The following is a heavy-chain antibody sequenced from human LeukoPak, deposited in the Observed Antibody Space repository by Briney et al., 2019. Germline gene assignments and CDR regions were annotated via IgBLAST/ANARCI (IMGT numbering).Heavy chain of an antibody. V-gene: IGHV4-4*07. CDR2: IYTSGST. CDR3: ARDPAPGDYYGMDV. CDR1: GGSISSYY. Sequence: SETLSLTCTVSGGSISSYYWSWIRQPAGKGLEWIGRIYTSGSTNYNPSLKSRVTMSVDTSKNQFSLKLSSVTAADTAVYYCARDPAPGDYYGMDVWGQGTTVTVSS. J-gene: IGHJ6*02. D-gene: IGHD3-10*01.